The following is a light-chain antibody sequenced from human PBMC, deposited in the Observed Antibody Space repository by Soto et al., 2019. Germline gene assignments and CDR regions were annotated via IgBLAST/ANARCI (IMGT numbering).Light chain of an antibody. Sequence: AIRMTQSPSSFSASTGDRVTITCRASQGISSYLAWYQQKPGKAPKLLIYAASTLQSGVPSRFSGSGSETDFTLTYSCLQSEDFATYYCQQYYSYPLTFGGGTKVEIK. V-gene: IGKV1-8*01. J-gene: IGKJ4*01. CDR1: QGISSY. CDR2: AAS. CDR3: QQYYSYPLT.